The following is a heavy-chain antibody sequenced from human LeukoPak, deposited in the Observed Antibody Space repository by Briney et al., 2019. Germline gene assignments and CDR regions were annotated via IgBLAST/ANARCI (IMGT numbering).Heavy chain of an antibody. CDR2: INSDGSST. V-gene: IGHV3-74*01. CDR1: GFTFSSYW. D-gene: IGHD1-26*01. J-gene: IGHJ4*02. CDR3: ARVARLGATPYYFDY. Sequence: PGGSLRLSCAASGFTFSSYWMHWVRQAPGKGLVWVSRINSDGSSTSYADSVKGRFTISRDNAKNTLYLQMNSLRAEDTAVYYCARVARLGATPYYFDYWGQGTLVTVSS.